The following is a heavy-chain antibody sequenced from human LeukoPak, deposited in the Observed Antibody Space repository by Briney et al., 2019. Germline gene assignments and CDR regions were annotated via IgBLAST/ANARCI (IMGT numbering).Heavy chain of an antibody. V-gene: IGHV3-9*01. D-gene: IGHD3-10*01. CDR1: GFTFDDYA. Sequence: GRSLRLSCAASGFTFDDYAMHWVRQAPGKGLEWVSGISWNSGSIGYADSVKGRFTISRDNAKNSLYLQMNSLRAEDTAVYYCARGRRDSRQFDYWGQGALVTVSS. CDR2: ISWNSGSI. J-gene: IGHJ4*02. CDR3: ARGRRDSRQFDY.